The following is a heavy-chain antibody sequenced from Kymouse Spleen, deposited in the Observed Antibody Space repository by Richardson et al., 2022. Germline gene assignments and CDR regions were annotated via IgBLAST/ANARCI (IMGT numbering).Heavy chain of an antibody. CDR3: AREYNWNYLGAFDI. J-gene: IGHJ3*02. CDR1: GGSISSYY. V-gene: IGHV4-59*01. Sequence: QVQLQESGPGLVKPSETLSLTCTVSGGSISSYYWSWIRQPPGKGLEWIGYIYYSGSTNYNPSLKSRVTISVDTSKNQFSLKLSSVTAADTAVYYCAREYNWNYLGAFDIWGQGTMVTVSS. D-gene: IGHD1-7*01. CDR2: IYYSGST.